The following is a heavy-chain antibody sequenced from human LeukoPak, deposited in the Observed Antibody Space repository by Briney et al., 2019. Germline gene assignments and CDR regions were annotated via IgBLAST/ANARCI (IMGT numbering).Heavy chain of an antibody. CDR3: ARDLSNEDYYDSSGPDRGYYYYGMDV. D-gene: IGHD3-22*01. J-gene: IGHJ6*02. Sequence: GGSLRLSCAASGFTFTTYWMHWVRQAPGKGLVWVSHINSDGSITSYADSVKGRFTISRDNAKNSLYLQMNSLRAEDTAVYYCARDLSNEDYYDSSGPDRGYYYYGMDVWGQGTTVTVSS. V-gene: IGHV3-74*01. CDR2: INSDGSIT. CDR1: GFTFTTYW.